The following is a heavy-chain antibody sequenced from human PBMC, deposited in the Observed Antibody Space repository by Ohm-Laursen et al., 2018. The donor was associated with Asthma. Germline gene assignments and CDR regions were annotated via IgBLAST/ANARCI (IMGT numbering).Heavy chain of an antibody. V-gene: IGHV3-23*01. CDR3: AKGAYGSYHYGMDV. CDR1: GFTFSSYA. J-gene: IGHJ6*02. CDR2: IIGSGADT. D-gene: IGHD3-10*01. Sequence: SLRLSCAASGFTFSSYAMSWVRQAPGKGLECVSAIIGSGADTYYADSVKGRFTISRDNSKNTLYLQMNTLRAEDTAVYYCAKGAYGSYHYGMDVWGQGTTVTVSS.